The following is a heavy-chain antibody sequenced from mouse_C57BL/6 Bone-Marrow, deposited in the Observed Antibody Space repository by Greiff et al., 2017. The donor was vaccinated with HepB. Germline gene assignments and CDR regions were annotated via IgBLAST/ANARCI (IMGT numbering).Heavy chain of an antibody. CDR1: GYTFTDYY. CDR2: INPYNGGT. D-gene: IGHD3-1*01. Sequence: VHVKQSGPVLVKPGASVKMSCKASGYTFTDYYMNWVKQSHGKSLEWIGDINPYNGGTSYNQKFKGKATLTVDKSSSTAYMELNSLTSEDSAVYYCAIGGLDWYFDVWGTGTTVTVSS. V-gene: IGHV1-19*01. J-gene: IGHJ1*03. CDR3: AIGGLDWYFDV.